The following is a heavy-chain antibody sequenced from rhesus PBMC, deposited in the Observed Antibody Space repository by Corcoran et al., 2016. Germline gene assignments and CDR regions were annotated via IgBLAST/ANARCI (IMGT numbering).Heavy chain of an antibody. CDR1: GGSISSNY. V-gene: IGHV4-173*01. CDR3: ARGACSDSGCFSAFDY. J-gene: IGHJ4*01. Sequence: QLQLQESGPGLVKPSETLSLTCAVSGGSISSNYWSWIRPPPGKGLEWIGRISGSGGSTDYNTSLKRRVTISTDTSKNQFSLKLSSVTAADTAVEYCARGACSDSGCFSAFDYWGQGVLVTVSS. D-gene: IGHD2-33*01. CDR2: ISGSGGST.